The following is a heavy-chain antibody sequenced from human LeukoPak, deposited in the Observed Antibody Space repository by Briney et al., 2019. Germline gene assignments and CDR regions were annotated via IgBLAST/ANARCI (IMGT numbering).Heavy chain of an antibody. CDR2: FYNSGRS. V-gene: IGHV4-61*03. CDR3: TRGAGWLIDY. D-gene: IGHD3-16*01. CDR1: GYSISSGYY. Sequence: SETLSLTCTVSGYSISSGYYRGWIRQPPGKGLEWIGYFYNSGRSTYNPSLKSRVTISADTSKNHFSLKLNSVTTADTAVYYCTRGAGWLIDYWGQGILVTVSS. J-gene: IGHJ4*02.